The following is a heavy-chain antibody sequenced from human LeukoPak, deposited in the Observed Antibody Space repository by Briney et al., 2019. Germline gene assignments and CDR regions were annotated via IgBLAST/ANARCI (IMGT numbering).Heavy chain of an antibody. J-gene: IGHJ4*02. CDR3: ARAPKQLWSY. CDR2: INPSSGGT. Sequence: ASVTVSCKASGYTFTGYYMHWVRQAPGQGLEWMGWINPSSGGTNYAQKFQGRVTMTRDTSISTAYMELSRLRSDDTAVYYCARAPKQLWSYWGQGTLVTVSS. D-gene: IGHD5-18*01. CDR1: GYTFTGYY. V-gene: IGHV1-2*02.